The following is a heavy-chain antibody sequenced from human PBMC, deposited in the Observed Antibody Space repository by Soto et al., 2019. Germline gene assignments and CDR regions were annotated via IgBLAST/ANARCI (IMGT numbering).Heavy chain of an antibody. D-gene: IGHD1-7*01. Sequence: QVQLVESGGGVVQPGRSLRVSCAASGFTFSSYAMHWVRQAPGKGLEWVAVISYDGSNKYYADSVKGRFTISRDNSKNTLHLQMISLRAEDTAVYYGARVGNWNYPYYYYGMDVWGQGTTVTVSS. CDR2: ISYDGSNK. CDR1: GFTFSSYA. J-gene: IGHJ6*02. V-gene: IGHV3-30-3*01. CDR3: ARVGNWNYPYYYYGMDV.